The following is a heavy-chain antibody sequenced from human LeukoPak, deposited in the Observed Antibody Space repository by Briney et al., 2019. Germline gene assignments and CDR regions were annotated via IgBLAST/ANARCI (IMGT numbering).Heavy chain of an antibody. J-gene: IGHJ4*02. Sequence: ASVKVSCKASGGTFISYAISWVRQAPGQGLEWMGGIIPIFGTANYAQKFQGRVTITADESTSTAYMELSSLRSEDTAVYYCARESGRVGAHGWEYWGQGTLVAVSS. CDR1: GGTFISYA. V-gene: IGHV1-69*13. CDR2: IIPIFGTA. D-gene: IGHD1-26*01. CDR3: ARESGRVGAHGWEY.